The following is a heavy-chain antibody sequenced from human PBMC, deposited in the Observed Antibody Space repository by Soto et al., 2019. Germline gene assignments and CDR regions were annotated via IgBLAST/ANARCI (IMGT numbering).Heavy chain of an antibody. CDR2: IHYSGST. Sequence: LSGTLSLTCTVSGGSISGSYWSWIRQTPGKVLEWVGYIHYSGSTNYNPSLKSRVTMSVDSAKNQFSLQLSSVTAADTAVYYCARTSGYSCGYRPAPPWGQGTLVTVSS. J-gene: IGHJ5*02. D-gene: IGHD5-18*01. CDR3: ARTSGYSCGYRPAPP. V-gene: IGHV4-59*01. CDR1: GGSISGSY.